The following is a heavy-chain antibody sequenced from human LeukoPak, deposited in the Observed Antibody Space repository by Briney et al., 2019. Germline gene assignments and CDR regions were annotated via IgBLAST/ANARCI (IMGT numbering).Heavy chain of an antibody. CDR2: IYSRGST. V-gene: IGHV4-4*07. CDR1: GGSISSYY. Sequence: PSETLSLTRTVSGGSISSYYWSWIRQPAGKGLEWIGRIYSRGSTNYNPSLQSRVTMSIDTSKNQISLKLNSVTAADTAVYYCARDPMAGTFRAFDSWGQGTMVTVSS. J-gene: IGHJ3*02. D-gene: IGHD6-19*01. CDR3: ARDPMAGTFRAFDS.